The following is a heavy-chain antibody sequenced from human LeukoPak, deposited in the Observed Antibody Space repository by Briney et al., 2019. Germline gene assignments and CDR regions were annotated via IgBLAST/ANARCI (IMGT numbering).Heavy chain of an antibody. CDR1: GDSVTSNSVT. J-gene: IGHJ5*02. CDR3: ARRLTQYDCFDP. Sequence: SQTLSLTCAISGDSVTSNSVTWNWIRQSPSRGLEWLGRTYYRSTWYNDYAVSVRGRITVNPDTSKNQFSLHLNSVTPEDTAVYYCARRLTQYDCFDPWGQGILVTVSS. CDR2: TYYRSTWYN. V-gene: IGHV6-1*01. D-gene: IGHD2-2*01.